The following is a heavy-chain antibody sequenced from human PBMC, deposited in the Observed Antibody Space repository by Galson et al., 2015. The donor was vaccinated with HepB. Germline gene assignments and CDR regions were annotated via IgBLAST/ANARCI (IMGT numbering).Heavy chain of an antibody. CDR1: GGTFSSYA. V-gene: IGHV1-69*13. CDR3: ARVAGIAAAGLGGGFDP. CDR2: IIPIFGTA. D-gene: IGHD6-13*01. Sequence: SVKVSCKASGGTFSSYAISWVRQAPGQGLEWMGGIIPIFGTANYAQKFQGRVTITADESTSTAYMELSSLRSEDTAVYYCARVAGIAAAGLGGGFDPWGQGTLVTVSS. J-gene: IGHJ5*02.